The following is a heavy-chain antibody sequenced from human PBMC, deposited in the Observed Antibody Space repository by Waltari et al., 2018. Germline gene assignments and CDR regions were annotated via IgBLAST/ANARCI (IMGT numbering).Heavy chain of an antibody. J-gene: IGHJ4*02. Sequence: QVQLVQSGAEVKKPGASVKVSCKASGYTFTSYAMHWVRQAPGQRLEWMGWINAGNGNTKYSQKFQGRVTITRDTSASTAYMELSSLRSEDTAVYYCARRRYSSSWYAGWYFDYWGQGTLVTVSS. CDR3: ARRRYSSSWYAGWYFDY. CDR1: GYTFTSYA. CDR2: INAGNGNT. D-gene: IGHD6-13*01. V-gene: IGHV1-3*01.